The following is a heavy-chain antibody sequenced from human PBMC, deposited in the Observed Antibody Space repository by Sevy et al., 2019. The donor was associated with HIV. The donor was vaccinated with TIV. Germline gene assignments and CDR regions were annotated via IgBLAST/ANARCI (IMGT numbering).Heavy chain of an antibody. CDR3: FPAFCTSGRCYFLAS. CDR2: ISPHNGDT. V-gene: IGHV1-18*01. CDR1: GYTFNTYR. D-gene: IGHD2-15*01. J-gene: IGHJ5*02. Sequence: ASVRVSCKVSGYTFNTYRIHWVRQAPGQGLEWMGWISPHNGDTNYAQRLQGRVTMLTDTSSSTAHMDLKSLRSDNTAGYYWFPAFCTSGRCYFLASWGQVTLVTVSS.